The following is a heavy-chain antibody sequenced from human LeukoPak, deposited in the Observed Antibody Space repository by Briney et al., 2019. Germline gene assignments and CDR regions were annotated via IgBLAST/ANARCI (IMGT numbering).Heavy chain of an antibody. CDR2: INAGNGNT. J-gene: IGHJ4*02. D-gene: IGHD3-22*01. V-gene: IGHV1-3*01. CDR1: GYTFTSYA. CDR3: ARSVYYYDSSGYPDY. Sequence: ASVKVSCKASGYTFTSYAMHWVRQAPGQRLEWMGWINAGNGNTKYSQKFQGRVTITRDTSASTAYMELSSLRSEDTAVYYCARSVYYYDSSGYPDYWGQGTLVTVSS.